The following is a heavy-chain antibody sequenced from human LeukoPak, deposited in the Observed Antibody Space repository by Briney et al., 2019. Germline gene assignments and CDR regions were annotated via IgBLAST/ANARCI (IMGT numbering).Heavy chain of an antibody. Sequence: ASVKVSCTASGGTFSSYAISWVRQAPGQGLEWMGGIIPIFGTANYAQKFQGRVTITADESTSTAYMELSSLRSEDTAVYYCARGRYYDSSGYYHHDYWGQGTLVTVSS. CDR3: ARGRYYDSSGYYHHDY. CDR1: GGTFSSYA. CDR2: IIPIFGTA. D-gene: IGHD3-22*01. V-gene: IGHV1-69*13. J-gene: IGHJ4*02.